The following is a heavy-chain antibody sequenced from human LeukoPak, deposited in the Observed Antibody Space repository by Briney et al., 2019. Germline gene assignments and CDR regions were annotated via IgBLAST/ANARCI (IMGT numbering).Heavy chain of an antibody. CDR1: GSSISRGNY. CDR2: MSHGGSS. CDR3: ARNPPTIFGHFDL. J-gene: IGHJ2*01. Sequence: SETLSLTCSVSGSSISRGNYWGWIRQPPGKGLEWLGSMSHGGSSDYNPSLKSRVTISVDTSKNQFSLKMSSVTAADTAVYYCARNPPTIFGHFDLWGRGTLVTVSS. D-gene: IGHD3-9*01. V-gene: IGHV4-38-2*02.